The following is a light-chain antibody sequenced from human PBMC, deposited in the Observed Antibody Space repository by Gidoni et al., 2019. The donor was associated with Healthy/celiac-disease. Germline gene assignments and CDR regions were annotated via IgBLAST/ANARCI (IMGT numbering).Light chain of an antibody. Sequence: DIQMTQSPSSLSAYVGDRVTITCQASQDISNYLNWYQQKPGKAPKLLIYDASNLETGVPSRFSGSGSGTDFTFTISSLQPEDIATYYCQQYDNLPITFXQXTRLEIK. CDR2: DAS. CDR1: QDISNY. V-gene: IGKV1-33*01. J-gene: IGKJ5*01. CDR3: QQYDNLPIT.